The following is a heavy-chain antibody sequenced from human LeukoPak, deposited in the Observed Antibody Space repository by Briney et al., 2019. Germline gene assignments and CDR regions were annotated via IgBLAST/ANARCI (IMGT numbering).Heavy chain of an antibody. D-gene: IGHD6-19*01. J-gene: IGHJ3*02. CDR1: GFTFSSYS. Sequence: GGSLRLSCAASGFTFSSYSMNWVRQAPGKGLEWVSSISSSSSYIYYADSVKGRFTISRDNAKNSLYLQMNSLRAEDTAVYYCARERDIAVAAYDVFDIWGQGTMVTVSS. V-gene: IGHV3-21*01. CDR3: ARERDIAVAAYDVFDI. CDR2: ISSSSSYI.